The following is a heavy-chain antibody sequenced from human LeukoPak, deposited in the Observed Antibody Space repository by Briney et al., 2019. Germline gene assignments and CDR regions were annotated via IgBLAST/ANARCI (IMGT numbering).Heavy chain of an antibody. V-gene: IGHV3-23*01. CDR2: ISGSGGAT. J-gene: IGHJ4*02. D-gene: IGHD6-19*01. CDR3: AKDDHGGSGWRDYFDY. Sequence: PGGSLRLSCAASGFTFSSYAMTWVRQALGKGLEWVSSISGSGGATYSADSVKGRFTVSRDNSKNTLYLQMNSLRAEDTAVYYCAKDDHGGSGWRDYFDYWGQGTVVTVSS. CDR1: GFTFSSYA.